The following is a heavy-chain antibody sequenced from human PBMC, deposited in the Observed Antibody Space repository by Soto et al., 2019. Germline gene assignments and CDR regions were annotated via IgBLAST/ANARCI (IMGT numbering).Heavy chain of an antibody. Sequence: ASVKVSCKASGYTFASYDSKWVRQATGQGLEWMGWMNPNSGNTAYAQKFQGRVTMTRNTSISTAYMELSSLRSEDTAVYYCARERTRGFDPWGQGTLVTVSS. J-gene: IGHJ5*02. V-gene: IGHV1-8*01. CDR1: GYTFASYD. CDR3: ARERTRGFDP. CDR2: MNPNSGNT.